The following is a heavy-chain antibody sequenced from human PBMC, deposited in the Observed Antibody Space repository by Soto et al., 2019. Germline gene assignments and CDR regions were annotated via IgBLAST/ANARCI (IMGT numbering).Heavy chain of an antibody. CDR2: MNPGSGET. CDR1: RYSFTNND. Sequence: ASVKVSCKASRYSFTNNDVRWVRQAPGQGLESMGWMNPGSGETGYAQKFQDRVTMTRHISIATAYMESSSLRSDDTAIYYCARMDTFDSLNWFDPWGQGTLVPVSP. V-gene: IGHV1-8*01. CDR3: ARMDTFDSLNWFDP. J-gene: IGHJ5*02. D-gene: IGHD3-9*01.